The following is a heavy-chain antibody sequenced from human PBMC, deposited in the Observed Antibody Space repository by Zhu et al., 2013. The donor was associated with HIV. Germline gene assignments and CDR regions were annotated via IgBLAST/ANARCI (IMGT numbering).Heavy chain of an antibody. J-gene: IGHJ5*02. V-gene: IGHV4-39*07. CDR1: GGSISSSSYY. Sequence: QVQLQESGPGLVKPSETLSLTCTVSGGSISSSSYYWSWIRQPPGKGLEWIGEINHSGSTNYNPSLKSRVTISVDTSKNQFSLKLSSVTAADTAVYYCAPREIRFLENWRNWFDPWGQGTLVTVSS. CDR3: APREIRFLENWRNWFDP. CDR2: INHSGST. D-gene: IGHD3-3*01.